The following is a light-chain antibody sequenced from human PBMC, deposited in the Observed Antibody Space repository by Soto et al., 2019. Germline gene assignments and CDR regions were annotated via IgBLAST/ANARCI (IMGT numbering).Light chain of an antibody. CDR2: DAS. J-gene: IGKJ1*01. Sequence: EIVMTQSPATLSVSPGERATLSCRASHSVSSNLAWYQQKPGQAHRLLIYDASTRATGIPARFSGSGSGTEFTLNISSMQSEDFAVYYCQQYNTWTLTFGKGTKVEIK. CDR1: HSVSSN. V-gene: IGKV3-15*01. CDR3: QQYNTWTLT.